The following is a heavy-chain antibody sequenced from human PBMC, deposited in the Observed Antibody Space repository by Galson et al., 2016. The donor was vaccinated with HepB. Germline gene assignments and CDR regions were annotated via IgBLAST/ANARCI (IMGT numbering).Heavy chain of an antibody. CDR3: AREGMLFYMDV. CDR1: GYTFTSYS. V-gene: IGHV1-18*04. D-gene: IGHD2-8*01. CDR2: INTNNGNT. Sequence: SVKVSCKASGYTFTSYSINWVRQVPGQGLEWMGWINTNNGNTNYAQKVQGRVTTTTDTSTSTVYMELRSLRSDDTAVYYCAREGMLFYMDVWGQGTTVIVSS. J-gene: IGHJ6*02.